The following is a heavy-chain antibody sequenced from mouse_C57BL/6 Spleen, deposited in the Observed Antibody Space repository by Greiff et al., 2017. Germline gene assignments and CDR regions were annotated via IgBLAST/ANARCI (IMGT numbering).Heavy chain of an antibody. Sequence: QVQLQQSGAELVKPGASVKLSCKASGYTFTSYWMHWVKQRPGRGLEWIGRIDPNSGGTKYNEKFKSKATLTVDKPSSTAYLHLSSLTSEDSAVYYCAGYYYGTVAYFAYWGQGTTLTVSS. CDR3: AGYYYGTVAYFAY. CDR1: GYTFTSYW. J-gene: IGHJ2*01. D-gene: IGHD1-1*01. V-gene: IGHV1-72*01. CDR2: IDPNSGGT.